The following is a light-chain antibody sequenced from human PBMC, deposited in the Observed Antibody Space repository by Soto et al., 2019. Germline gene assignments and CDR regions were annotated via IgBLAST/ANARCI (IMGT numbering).Light chain of an antibody. CDR3: QQSYGTPPIT. CDR2: AAS. V-gene: IGKV1-39*01. J-gene: IGKJ5*01. Sequence: DIQMTQSPSSLSASVGDRVTITCRASQSIGGYLNWYQQKPGKAPKLLIYAASSLQSGVPSRFSGSGSGTDFTLTISSLQPEDFATYYCQQSYGTPPITFGQGTRLEIK. CDR1: QSIGGY.